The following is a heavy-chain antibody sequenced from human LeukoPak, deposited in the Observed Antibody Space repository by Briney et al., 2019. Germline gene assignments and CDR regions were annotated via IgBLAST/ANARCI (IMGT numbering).Heavy chain of an antibody. Sequence: PGGFLRLSCTVSGFTFSSYSMHWVRQTPGKGLQWVSYISSTSYTIYYADSVRGRFTISRDNAKSSLYLQMNSLRAEDTGVYFCARAPCGGDCYSVLDPWGQGTLVTVSS. CDR2: ISSTSYTI. D-gene: IGHD2-21*02. CDR1: GFTFSSYS. J-gene: IGHJ5*02. V-gene: IGHV3-48*04. CDR3: ARAPCGGDCYSVLDP.